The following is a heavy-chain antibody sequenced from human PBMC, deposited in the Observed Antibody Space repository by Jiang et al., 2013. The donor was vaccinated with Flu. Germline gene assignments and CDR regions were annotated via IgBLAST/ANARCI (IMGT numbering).Heavy chain of an antibody. V-gene: IGHV7-4-1*02. CDR3: ARGRYGGYPYYFDY. Sequence: MGWINTNTGNPTYAQGFTGRFVFSLDTSVSTAYLQISSLKAEDTAVYYCARGRYGGYPYYFDYWGQGTLVTVSS. D-gene: IGHD5-12*01. J-gene: IGHJ4*02. CDR2: INTNTGNP.